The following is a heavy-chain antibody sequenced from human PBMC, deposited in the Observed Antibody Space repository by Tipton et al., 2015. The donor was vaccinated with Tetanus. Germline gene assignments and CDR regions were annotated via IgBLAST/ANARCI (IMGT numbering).Heavy chain of an antibody. CDR1: GASVRRGDYS. J-gene: IGHJ5*02. CDR3: AGGLVRWYEP. V-gene: IGHV4-61*08. Sequence: TLSLTCTVSGASVRRGDYSWNWIRQPPGKGLEWLAYVSYSGRTNSNYFLKSRITVSQDASKNQVSLRLTSVTAADTAVYSCAGGLVRWYEPWGRGTLVSVSS. CDR2: VSYSGRT. D-gene: IGHD3-10*01.